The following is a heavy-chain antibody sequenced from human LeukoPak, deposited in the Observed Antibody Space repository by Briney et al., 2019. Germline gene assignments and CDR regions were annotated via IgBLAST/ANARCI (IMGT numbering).Heavy chain of an antibody. CDR2: IYYSGST. CDR3: ARREYSSSSHTYYFDY. CDR1: GGSISSSSYY. V-gene: IGHV4-39*01. D-gene: IGHD6-6*01. J-gene: IGHJ4*02. Sequence: PSETLSLTCTVSGGSISSSSYYWGWIRQPPGKGLEWIGSIYYSGSTYYNPSLKSRVTISVDTSKNQFSLKLSSVTAADTAVYYCARREYSSSSHTYYFDYWGQGTLVTVSS.